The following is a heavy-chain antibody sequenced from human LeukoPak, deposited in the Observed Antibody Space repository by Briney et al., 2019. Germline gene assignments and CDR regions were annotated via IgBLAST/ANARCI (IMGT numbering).Heavy chain of an antibody. Sequence: PSGTLSLTCAVSGGSISSSNWWSWVRQPPGKGLEWIGYIYHIGGANYNPSLQSRVTISVDTSKNQFSLNLTSVTAADTAVYYCARDRFVATPHTPKWYDPWGQGTLVTVSS. CDR3: ARDRFVATPHTPKWYDP. CDR2: IYHIGGA. J-gene: IGHJ5*02. V-gene: IGHV4-4*02. CDR1: GGSISSSNW. D-gene: IGHD5-12*01.